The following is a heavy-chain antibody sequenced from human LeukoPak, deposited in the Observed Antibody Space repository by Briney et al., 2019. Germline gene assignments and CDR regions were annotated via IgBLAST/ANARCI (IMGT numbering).Heavy chain of an antibody. CDR1: GYTFTSYG. J-gene: IGHJ3*02. Sequence: ASVKVSCKASGYTFTSYGISWVRQAPGQGLEWMGWISAYNGNTNYAQKLQGRVTMTTDTSTSTAYMELSRLRSDDTAVYYCARGDLVVPPSYDAFDIWGQGTMVTVSS. CDR3: ARGDLVVPPSYDAFDI. V-gene: IGHV1-18*01. CDR2: ISAYNGNT. D-gene: IGHD5-12*01.